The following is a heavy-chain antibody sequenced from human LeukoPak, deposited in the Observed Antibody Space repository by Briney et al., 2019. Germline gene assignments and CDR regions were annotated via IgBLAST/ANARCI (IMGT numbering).Heavy chain of an antibody. J-gene: IGHJ4*02. CDR2: MNPNSGNT. CDR3: ARDHAGYDFWSGYHDESYYFDY. CDR1: GYTFTSYD. Sequence: ASVKVSCKASGYTFTSYDINWVRQATGQGLEWMGWMNPNSGNTGYAQKFQGRVTMTRNTSISTAYMELRSLRSDDTAVYYCARDHAGYDFWSGYHDESYYFDYWGQGTLVTVSS. D-gene: IGHD3-3*01. V-gene: IGHV1-8*01.